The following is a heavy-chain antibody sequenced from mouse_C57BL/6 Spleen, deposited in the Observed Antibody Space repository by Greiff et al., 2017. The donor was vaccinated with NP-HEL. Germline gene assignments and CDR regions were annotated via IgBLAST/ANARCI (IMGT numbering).Heavy chain of an antibody. D-gene: IGHD3-1*01. CDR2: IYPGDGDT. V-gene: IGHV1-80*01. CDR3: ARSGNRGYFDY. Sequence: VQLQQSGAELVKPGASVKISCKASGYAFSSYWMNWVKQRPGKGLEWIGQIYPGDGDTNYNGKFKGKATLTADKSSSTAYMQLSSLTSEDSAVYFCARSGNRGYFDYWGQGTTLTVSS. CDR1: GYAFSSYW. J-gene: IGHJ2*01.